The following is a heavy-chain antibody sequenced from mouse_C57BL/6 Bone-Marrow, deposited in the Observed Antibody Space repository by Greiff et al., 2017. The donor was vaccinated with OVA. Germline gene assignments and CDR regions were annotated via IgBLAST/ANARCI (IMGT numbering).Heavy chain of an antibody. Sequence: EVQRVESGPGLVKPSQSLSLTCSVTGYSITSGYYWNWIRQFPGNKLEWMGYISYDGSNNYNPSLKNRISITRDTSKNQFFLKLNSVTTEDTATYYCARGGITYAMDYWGQGTSVTVSS. CDR2: ISYDGSN. J-gene: IGHJ4*01. D-gene: IGHD2-4*01. CDR1: GYSITSGYY. V-gene: IGHV3-6*01. CDR3: ARGGITYAMDY.